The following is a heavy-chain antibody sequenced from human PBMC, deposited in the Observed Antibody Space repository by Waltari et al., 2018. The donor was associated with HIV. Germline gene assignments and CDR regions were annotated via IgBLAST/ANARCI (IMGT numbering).Heavy chain of an antibody. Sequence: QVTLMESGPVLVKPTETLTLTCSVSGFSLSNARMGVSWIRQPPGKALEWLAHIFSGDERSYNTSLKTRLTISEDTYKSQVVLTMTNMDPVDTATYYCARMRAYFDFWTKYNFALDVWGQGTTVTVSS. CDR2: IFSGDER. CDR3: ARMRAYFDFWTKYNFALDV. CDR1: GFSLSNARMG. D-gene: IGHD3-3*01. J-gene: IGHJ6*02. V-gene: IGHV2-26*01.